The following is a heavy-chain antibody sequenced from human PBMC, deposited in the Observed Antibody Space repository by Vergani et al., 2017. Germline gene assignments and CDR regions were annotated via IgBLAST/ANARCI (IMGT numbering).Heavy chain of an antibody. CDR3: ASYVDTAMK. Sequence: QVQLVESGGGVVQPGRSLRLSCAASGFTFSSYAMHWVRQAPGKGLEWVAVISYDGSNKYYADSVKGRFTISRDNSKNTLYLQMNSLRAEDTAVYYCASYVDTAMKWGQGTLVTVSS. CDR2: ISYDGSNK. V-gene: IGHV3-30*01. CDR1: GFTFSSYA. J-gene: IGHJ4*02. D-gene: IGHD5-18*01.